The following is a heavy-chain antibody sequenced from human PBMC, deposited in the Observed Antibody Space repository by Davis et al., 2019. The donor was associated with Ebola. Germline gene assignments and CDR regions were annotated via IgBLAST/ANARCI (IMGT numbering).Heavy chain of an antibody. CDR1: GFSFSSTW. V-gene: IGHV3-74*01. J-gene: IGHJ4*02. Sequence: HTGGSLRLSCAASGFSFSSTWMHWVRQAPGKGLVWVSRIHSDGTSTIYTDSVKGRFTISRDNAKNTLYLQMNNLRVEDTAVYYCATLPGYYWGQGTLVTVSS. CDR3: ATLPGYY. CDR2: IHSDGTST. D-gene: IGHD1-26*01.